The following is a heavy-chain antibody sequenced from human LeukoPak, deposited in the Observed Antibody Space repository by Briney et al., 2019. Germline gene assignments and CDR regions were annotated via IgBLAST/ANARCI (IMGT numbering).Heavy chain of an antibody. D-gene: IGHD3-10*01. J-gene: IGHJ4*02. CDR3: ARGLLWFGELFYYFDY. V-gene: IGHV1-46*01. CDR1: GYTFTSYY. CDR2: INPSGGST. Sequence: GASVKVSCKASGYTFTSYYMHWVRQAPGQGLEWMGIINPSGGSTSYAQKFQGRVTMTRDTSTSTVYMELSSLRSEDTAVYYCARGLLWFGELFYYFDYWGQGTLVTVSS.